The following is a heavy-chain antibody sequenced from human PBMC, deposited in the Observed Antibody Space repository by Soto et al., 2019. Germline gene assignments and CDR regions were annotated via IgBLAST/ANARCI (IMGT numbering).Heavy chain of an antibody. CDR1: GFIFSDYA. Sequence: EVYLLESGGDLVQPGMSLRLSCAASGFIFSDYAMTWVRQAPGKGLEWVSTISGTRGRQRNTFYTASVKGRFTVTRDNSKNKLLLQMNSLRVEDTAVYFCAKTMSRFSGYDLNWFAPWGQGTLVTVSS. CDR2: ISGTRGRQRNT. CDR3: AKTMSRFSGYDLNWFAP. V-gene: IGHV3-23*01. J-gene: IGHJ5*02. D-gene: IGHD5-12*01.